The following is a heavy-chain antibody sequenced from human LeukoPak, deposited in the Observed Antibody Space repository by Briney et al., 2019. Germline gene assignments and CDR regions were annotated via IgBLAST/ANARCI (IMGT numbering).Heavy chain of an antibody. J-gene: IGHJ4*02. CDR2: ISGSGGST. V-gene: IGHV3-23*01. Sequence: GGSLRLSCAASGFTFSSYAMSWVRQAPGKGLEWVSAISGSGGSTYYADSVKGRFTISRDNSKNTLYLQMNSLRAEDTAVYYCALPPDSSGYYYVYWGQGTLVTVSS. CDR1: GFTFSSYA. CDR3: ALPPDSSGYYYVY. D-gene: IGHD3-22*01.